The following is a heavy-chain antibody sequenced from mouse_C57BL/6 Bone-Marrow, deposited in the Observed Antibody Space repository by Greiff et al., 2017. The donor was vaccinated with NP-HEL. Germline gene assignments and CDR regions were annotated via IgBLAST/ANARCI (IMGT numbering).Heavy chain of an antibody. D-gene: IGHD2-4*01. J-gene: IGHJ3*01. V-gene: IGHV5-12*01. CDR1: GFTFSDYY. Sequence: VESGGGLVQPGGSLKLSCAASGFTFSDYYMYWVRQTPEKRLEWVAYISNGGGSTFYPDTVKGRFTISRDNAKNTLYLQMSRLKSEDTAMYYCARREIYYDYSFAYWGQGTLVTVSA. CDR2: ISNGGGST. CDR3: ARREIYYDYSFAY.